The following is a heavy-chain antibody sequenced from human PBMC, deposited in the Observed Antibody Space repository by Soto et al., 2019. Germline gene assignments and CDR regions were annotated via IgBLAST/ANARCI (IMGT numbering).Heavy chain of an antibody. Sequence: QVELRESGPGLVKPSETVFLTCNVSGGSMRSYSWTWMRQSPGKGLEWLGNIFYSGNSNLNPSLRSRLNISVDTSKNKFSLTPNSVTAADTAVYYCARDSRCCGMDVWGQGTTVTVSS. J-gene: IGHJ6*02. CDR1: GGSMRSYS. CDR2: IFYSGNS. V-gene: IGHV4-59*01. CDR3: ARDSRCCGMDV.